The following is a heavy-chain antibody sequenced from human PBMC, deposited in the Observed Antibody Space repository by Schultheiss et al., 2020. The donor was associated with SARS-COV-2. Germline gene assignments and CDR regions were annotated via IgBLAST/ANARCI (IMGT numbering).Heavy chain of an antibody. Sequence: SETLSLTCAVYGGSFSGYYWSWIRQPPGKGLEWIGEINHSGSTNYNPSLKSRVTISVDTSKNQFSLKLSSVTAADTAVYYCARGGQGHLVRWRGYYYMDVWGQGTTVTVSS. CDR1: GGSFSGYY. J-gene: IGHJ6*03. CDR2: INHSGST. D-gene: IGHD6-6*01. CDR3: ARGGQGHLVRWRGYYYMDV. V-gene: IGHV4-34*01.